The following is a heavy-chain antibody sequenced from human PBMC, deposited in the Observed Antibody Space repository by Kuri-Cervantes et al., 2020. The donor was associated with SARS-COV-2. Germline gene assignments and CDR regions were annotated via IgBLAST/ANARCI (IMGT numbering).Heavy chain of an antibody. CDR2: IIPILGTT. CDR3: ASRTIAVAVRGYYYGMDV. J-gene: IGHJ6*02. Sequence: ASVKVSCKASGGTISSYAISWVRQASGQGLEWMGGIIPILGTTNYAQKFQGRATITADKSTSTAYMELSSLRSEDTAVYYCASRTIAVAVRGYYYGMDVWGQGTTVTVSS. D-gene: IGHD6-19*01. V-gene: IGHV1-69*10. CDR1: GGTISSYA.